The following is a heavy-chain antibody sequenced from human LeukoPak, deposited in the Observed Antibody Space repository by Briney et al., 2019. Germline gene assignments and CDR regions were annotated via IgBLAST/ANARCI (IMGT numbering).Heavy chain of an antibody. CDR3: TTDRRWLQPYFDY. CDR1: GFTFSNAW. D-gene: IGHD5-24*01. Sequence: GESLRLSCAASGFTFSNAWMSWVRQAPGKGLEWVGRIKSKTDGGTTDYAAPVKGRFTISRDDSKNTLYLQMNSLKTEDTAVYYCTTDRRWLQPYFDYWGQGTLVTVSS. J-gene: IGHJ4*02. V-gene: IGHV3-15*01. CDR2: IKSKTDGGTT.